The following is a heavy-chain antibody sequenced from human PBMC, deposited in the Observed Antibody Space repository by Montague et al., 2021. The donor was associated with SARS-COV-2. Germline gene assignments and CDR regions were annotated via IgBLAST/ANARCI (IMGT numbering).Heavy chain of an antibody. CDR2: IYSSGVT. V-gene: IGHV4-4*02. D-gene: IGHD3-22*01. J-gene: IGHJ4*02. Sequence: SETLSLTCAVSGASVTSINWWSWVRQPPGRGLEWIGRIYSSGVTNYNPSLKSRVSISIDTSKNEFSLKLSSVTAADTAVYYCARIINHFDSDGPPSLFDHWGQGIRVTASS. CDR1: GASVTSINW. CDR3: ARIINHFDSDGPPSLFDH.